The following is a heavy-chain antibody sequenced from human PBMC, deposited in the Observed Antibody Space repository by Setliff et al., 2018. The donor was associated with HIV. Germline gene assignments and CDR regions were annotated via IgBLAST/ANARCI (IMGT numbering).Heavy chain of an antibody. CDR3: AKADDGAAAGPAP. J-gene: IGHJ5*02. CDR2: IWYDGTNK. CDR1: GFTFSSYG. V-gene: IGHV3-30*02. D-gene: IGHD6-13*01. Sequence: GSLRLSCAASGFTFSSYGMHWVRQAPGEGLEWVAVIWYDGTNKNYADSVKGRFTISRDNSKNTVYLQMSSLRVEDTALYYCAKADDGAAAGPAPWGQGTLVTVSS.